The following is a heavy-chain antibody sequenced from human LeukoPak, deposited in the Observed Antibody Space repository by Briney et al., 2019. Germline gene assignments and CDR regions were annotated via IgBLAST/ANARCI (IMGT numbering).Heavy chain of an antibody. V-gene: IGHV3-30-3*01. CDR1: GFTFSSYA. Sequence: PGGSLRLSCAASGFTFSSYAMHWVHQAPGKGLEWVAVISYDGSNKYYADSVKGRFTISRDNSKNTLYLQMNSLRTEDTAMYYCARALYSSGPFDYWGQGTLVTVSS. CDR3: ARALYSSGPFDY. CDR2: ISYDGSNK. D-gene: IGHD6-19*01. J-gene: IGHJ4*02.